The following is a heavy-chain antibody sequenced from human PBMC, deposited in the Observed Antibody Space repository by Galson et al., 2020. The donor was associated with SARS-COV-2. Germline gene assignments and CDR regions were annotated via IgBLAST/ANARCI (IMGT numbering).Heavy chain of an antibody. J-gene: IGHJ4*02. Sequence: AGSVKVSCAASGFTFSSYWMHWVRQAPGKGLVWVSRIYSEGSSTSYADSVKGRFTISGDNAKNTLYLQMSSLRAEDTAVYYCARGDMRNDYFDYWGQGTLVTVSS. V-gene: IGHV3-74*01. D-gene: IGHD3-16*01. CDR3: ARGDMRNDYFDY. CDR2: IYSEGSST. CDR1: GFTFSSYW.